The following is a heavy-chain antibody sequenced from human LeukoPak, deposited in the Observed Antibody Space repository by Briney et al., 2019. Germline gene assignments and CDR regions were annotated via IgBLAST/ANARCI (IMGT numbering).Heavy chain of an antibody. V-gene: IGHV4-59*01. CDR3: ARGETARRYGY. J-gene: IGHJ4*02. CDR2: IYYSGST. Sequence: PSETLSLTSPVSGGSTISYYSSWIRQPPGRGLEWIGYIYYSGSTNYNPSLKSRVTISVDTSNNQFSLKLSSVTAADTAVYYCARGETARRYGYCGQGTLVTVSS. CDR1: GGSTISYY. D-gene: IGHD6-6*01.